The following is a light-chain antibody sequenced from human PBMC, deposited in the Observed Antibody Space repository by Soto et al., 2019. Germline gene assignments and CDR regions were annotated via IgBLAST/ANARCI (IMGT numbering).Light chain of an antibody. CDR3: QQYNSYPGT. CDR2: DAS. V-gene: IGKV1-5*01. J-gene: IGKJ1*01. Sequence: DIQMTQSPSTLSASVGDRVTITCRASQSISSWLAWYQQKPVKAPKLLIYDASSLESGVPSRFRGGGSGTEFALSISSLQPDDFATYYCQQYNSYPGTFGQGTNVEIK. CDR1: QSISSW.